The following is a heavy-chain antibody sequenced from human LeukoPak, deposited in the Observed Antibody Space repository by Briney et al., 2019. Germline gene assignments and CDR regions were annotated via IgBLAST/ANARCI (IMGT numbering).Heavy chain of an antibody. V-gene: IGHV4-4*07. CDR1: GGSISSYY. CDR3: ASTALVVVPAAPPSWSEP. CDR2: IYTSGST. J-gene: IGHJ5*02. D-gene: IGHD2-2*01. Sequence: TSETLSLTCTVSGGSISSYYWSWIRQPAGKGLEWIGRIYTSGSTNYNPSLKSRVTISVDTSKNQFSLKLSSVTAADTAVYYCASTALVVVPAAPPSWSEPRGQGNLVTVSS.